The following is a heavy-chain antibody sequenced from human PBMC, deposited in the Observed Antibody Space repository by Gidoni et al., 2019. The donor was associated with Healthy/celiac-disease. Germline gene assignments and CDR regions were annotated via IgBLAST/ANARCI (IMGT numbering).Heavy chain of an antibody. CDR1: GGSVSSGSYY. J-gene: IGHJ6*03. D-gene: IGHD3-10*01. Sequence: QVQLQESGPGLVKPSETLSLTCTVSGGSVSSGSYYWSWIRQPPGKGLEWIGYIYYSGSTNYNPSLKSRVTISVDTSKNQFSLKLSSVTAADTAVYYCASWVRGVSKEYYYYYYMDVWGKGTTVTVSS. V-gene: IGHV4-61*01. CDR2: IYYSGST. CDR3: ASWVRGVSKEYYYYYYMDV.